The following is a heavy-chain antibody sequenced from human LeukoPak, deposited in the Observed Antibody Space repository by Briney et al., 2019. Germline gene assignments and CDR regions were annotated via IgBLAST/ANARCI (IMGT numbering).Heavy chain of an antibody. CDR2: ISGSGGST. V-gene: IGHV3-23*01. D-gene: IGHD3-22*01. CDR3: ARETRSGFVSNDAFDI. CDR1: GFTFSSYS. Sequence: GGSLRLSCAASGFTFSSYSMNWVRQAPGKGLEWVSSISGSGGSTYYADSVKGRFTISRDNSKNTLYLQMNSLRAEDTAVYYCARETRSGFVSNDAFDIWGQGTMVTVSS. J-gene: IGHJ3*02.